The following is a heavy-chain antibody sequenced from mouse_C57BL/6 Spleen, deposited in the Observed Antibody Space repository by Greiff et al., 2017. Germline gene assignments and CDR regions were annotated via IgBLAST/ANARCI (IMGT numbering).Heavy chain of an antibody. Sequence: VQRVESGPGLVAPSQSLSITCTVSGFSLTSYAISWVRQPPGKGLEWLGVIWPGGGTNYNSALNSRLSISKDNSKSQVFLKMNSLQTDDTARYYCARIDFRLYAMGYWGQGTSVTVSS. CDR1: GFSLTSYA. CDR2: IWPGGGT. D-gene: IGHD2-4*01. CDR3: ARIDFRLYAMGY. V-gene: IGHV2-9-1*01. J-gene: IGHJ4*01.